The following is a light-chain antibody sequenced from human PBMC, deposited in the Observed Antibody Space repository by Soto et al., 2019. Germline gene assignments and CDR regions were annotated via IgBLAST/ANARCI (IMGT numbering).Light chain of an antibody. CDR2: YDR. V-gene: IGLV3-21*04. J-gene: IGLJ2*01. CDR3: QVWDSNNDRAI. Sequence: SYELTQPPSVSVAPGETARLTCGESNIGTKSVHWYQQRPGQAPVLVIFYDRERPSGMPGRFSGSNSGNTATLTISTVEAGDEADYYCQVWDSNNDRAIFGGGTKLTVL. CDR1: NIGTKS.